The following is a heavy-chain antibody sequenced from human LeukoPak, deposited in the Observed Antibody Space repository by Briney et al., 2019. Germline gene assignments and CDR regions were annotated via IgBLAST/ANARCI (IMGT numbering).Heavy chain of an antibody. V-gene: IGHV4-30-2*01. Sequence: SETLSLTCAVSGGSISIGGYSWSWIRQPPGKGLEWIGYIYHSGSTYYNPSLKSRVTISVDRSKNQFFLKLSSVTAADTAVYYCARGYYDTPHYGMDVWGQGTTVTVSS. CDR3: ARGYYDTPHYGMDV. CDR1: GGSISIGGYS. CDR2: IYHSGST. J-gene: IGHJ6*02. D-gene: IGHD3-9*01.